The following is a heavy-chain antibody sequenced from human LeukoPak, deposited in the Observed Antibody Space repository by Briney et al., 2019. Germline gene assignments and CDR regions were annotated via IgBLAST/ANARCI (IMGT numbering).Heavy chain of an antibody. V-gene: IGHV4-30-2*01. D-gene: IGHD1-14*01. CDR1: GGSISSGGYS. J-gene: IGHJ4*02. CDR3: ARNRNGMFDY. CDR2: IYHSGST. Sequence: SETLSLTCAVSGGSISSGGYSWSWIRQPPGKGLEWIGYIYHSGSTYYSPSLKSRVTISVDRSKNQFSLKLSSVTAADTAVYYCARNRNGMFDYWGQGTLVTVSS.